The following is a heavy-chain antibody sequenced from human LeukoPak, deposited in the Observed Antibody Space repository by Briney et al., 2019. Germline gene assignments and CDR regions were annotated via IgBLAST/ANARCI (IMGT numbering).Heavy chain of an antibody. J-gene: IGHJ4*02. CDR2: INPKTGGT. CDR3: ARNRYGDYTPDY. D-gene: IGHD4-17*01. V-gene: IGHV1-2*02. Sequence: ASVKVSCKASGYTFTGYYMHWVRQAPGQGLEWMGWINPKTGGTNYAQKFRGRVTMTRDTSISTAYMELSRVRSDDTAEYYCARNRYGDYTPDYWGQGTLVTVSS. CDR1: GYTFTGYY.